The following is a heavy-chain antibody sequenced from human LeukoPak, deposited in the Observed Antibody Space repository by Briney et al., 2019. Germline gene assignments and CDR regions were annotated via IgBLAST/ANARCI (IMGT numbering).Heavy chain of an antibody. CDR1: GYTFTSYD. J-gene: IGHJ3*02. CDR3: ARVPRRDAIAVASRGAFDI. V-gene: IGHV1-8*01. D-gene: IGHD6-19*01. CDR2: MNPNSGNT. Sequence: GASVKVSCKASGYTFTSYDINWVRQATGQGLEWMGWMNPNSGNTGYAQKFQGRVTMTRDTSTSTVYMELSSLRSEDTAVYYCARVPRRDAIAVASRGAFDIWGQGTMVTVSS.